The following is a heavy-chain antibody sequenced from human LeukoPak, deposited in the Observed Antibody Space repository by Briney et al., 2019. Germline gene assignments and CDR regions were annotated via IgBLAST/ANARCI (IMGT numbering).Heavy chain of an antibody. D-gene: IGHD2-8*01. V-gene: IGHV3-9*01. CDR3: VKEYGGNSY. CDR2: ISWNSYNI. J-gene: IGHJ4*02. Sequence: PGGSLRLSCAASRFTLNDYAMHWVRQAPGKGLEWVSGISWNSYNIGYADSVKGRFTISRDNVKNSLYLQMNGLRVEDTAFYYCVKEYGGNSYWGRGTLVTVSS. CDR1: RFTLNDYA.